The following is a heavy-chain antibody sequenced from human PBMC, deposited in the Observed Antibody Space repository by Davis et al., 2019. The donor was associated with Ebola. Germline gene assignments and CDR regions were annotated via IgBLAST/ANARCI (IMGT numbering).Heavy chain of an antibody. Sequence: MPSETLSLTCAVYGGSFSGYYWSWIRQPPGKGLEWIGEINHSGSTNYNPSLKSRVTISVDTSKNQFSLKLSSVTAADTAVYYCARESPYYYGSGTYGMDVWGQGTTVTVSS. D-gene: IGHD3-10*01. J-gene: IGHJ6*02. CDR1: GGSFSGYY. CDR3: ARESPYYYGSGTYGMDV. CDR2: INHSGST. V-gene: IGHV4-34*01.